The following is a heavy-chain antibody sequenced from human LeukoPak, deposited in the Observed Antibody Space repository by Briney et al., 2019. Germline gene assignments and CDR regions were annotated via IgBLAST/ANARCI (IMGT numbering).Heavy chain of an antibody. CDR1: GFTFSSYT. CDR3: VIVRGYFDSSGSDY. V-gene: IGHV3-64D*06. Sequence: GGSLRLSCSASGFTFSSYTIHWVRQAPGKGLEFVSAITSNGGSAYYADSVKGRFTISRGNSKNTVYLQMSGLRAEDTAVYYCVIVRGYFDSSGSDYWGQGTLVTVSS. J-gene: IGHJ4*02. D-gene: IGHD3-9*01. CDR2: ITSNGGSA.